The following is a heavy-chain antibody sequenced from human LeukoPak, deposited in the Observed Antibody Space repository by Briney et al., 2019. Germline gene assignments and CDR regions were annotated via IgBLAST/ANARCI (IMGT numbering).Heavy chain of an antibody. J-gene: IGHJ6*02. CDR3: ARAGTEATKSYYYYGMDV. Sequence: GGSLRLSCAASGFTFSSYAMHWVRQAPGKGLEWVAVISYDGSNKYYADSVRGRFTISRDNSKNTLYLQMNSLRAEDTAVYYCARAGTEATKSYYYYGMDVWGQGTTVTVSS. CDR2: ISYDGSNK. D-gene: IGHD5-12*01. V-gene: IGHV3-30*04. CDR1: GFTFSSYA.